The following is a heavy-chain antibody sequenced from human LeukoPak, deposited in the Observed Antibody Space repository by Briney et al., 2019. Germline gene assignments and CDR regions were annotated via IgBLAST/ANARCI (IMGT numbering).Heavy chain of an antibody. V-gene: IGHV1-46*01. CDR1: GYTFTSYY. CDR2: INPSGGST. D-gene: IGHD3-9*01. Sequence: ASVKVSCKASGYTFTSYYMHWVRQAPGQGLEWMGIINPSGGSTSYAQKFQGRVTMTRDTSTSTVYMELSSLRSEDTAVYYCARVHYDILTGTIDYYYYYGMDAWGQGTTVTVSS. J-gene: IGHJ6*02. CDR3: ARVHYDILTGTIDYYYYYGMDA.